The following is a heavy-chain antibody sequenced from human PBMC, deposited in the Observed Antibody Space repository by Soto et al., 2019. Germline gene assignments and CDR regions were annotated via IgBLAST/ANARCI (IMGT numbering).Heavy chain of an antibody. Sequence: GGSLRLSCAASGFTLSTYAMSWVRQAPGKGLEWVSGISGGGGTTHYAESVKGRFIISRDNSKSTVYLQMNSLRADDTAVYYCVKERYAQLWLEDYGMDVWGQGTTVTVSS. V-gene: IGHV3-23*01. D-gene: IGHD5-18*01. CDR1: GFTLSTYA. CDR2: ISGGGGTT. CDR3: VKERYAQLWLEDYGMDV. J-gene: IGHJ6*02.